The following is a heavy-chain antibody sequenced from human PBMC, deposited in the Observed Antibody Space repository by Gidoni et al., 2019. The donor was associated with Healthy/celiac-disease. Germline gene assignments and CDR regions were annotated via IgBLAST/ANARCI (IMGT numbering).Heavy chain of an antibody. CDR2: ISYDGSNK. CDR1: GFPFSSYA. V-gene: IGHV3-30-3*01. Sequence: QVQLVESGGGVVQPGRPLRLSCAASGFPFSSYARHWVRQAPGKGLEWVAVISYDGSNKYYADSVKGRFTISRDNSKNTLYLQMNSLRAEDTAVYYCARDKDDYVWGSYRDAFDIWGQGTMVTVSS. CDR3: ARDKDDYVWGSYRDAFDI. D-gene: IGHD3-16*02. J-gene: IGHJ3*02.